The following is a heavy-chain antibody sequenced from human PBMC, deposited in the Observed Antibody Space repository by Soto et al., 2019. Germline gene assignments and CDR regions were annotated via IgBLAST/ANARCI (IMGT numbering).Heavy chain of an antibody. V-gene: IGHV1-69*02. Sequence: QVQLVQSGAEVKKPGSSVKVSCKASGGTFSSYTISWVRQAPGQGLEWMGRIIPILGIANYAQKFQGRVTITADKXXSTAYMELSSLRSEDTAVYYCARSCVGEGMGYFDYWGQGTLVTVSS. CDR2: IIPILGIA. J-gene: IGHJ4*02. CDR1: GGTFSSYT. CDR3: ARSCVGEGMGYFDY. D-gene: IGHD3-10*01.